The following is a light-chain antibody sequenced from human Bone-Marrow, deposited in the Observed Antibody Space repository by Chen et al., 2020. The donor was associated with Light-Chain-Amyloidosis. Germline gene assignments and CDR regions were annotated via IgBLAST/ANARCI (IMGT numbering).Light chain of an antibody. CDR2: RDT. J-gene: IGLJ2*01. CDR1: DLPTKY. Sequence: SYELTQPPSVSVSPGQTARITCSGDDLPTKYAYWYHQKPGQAPVLVIHRDTERPSGISERFSGSSSGTTATLTISGVQAEDKADYHCQSADSSGTYEVIFGGGTKLTVL. V-gene: IGLV3-25*03. CDR3: QSADSSGTYEVI.